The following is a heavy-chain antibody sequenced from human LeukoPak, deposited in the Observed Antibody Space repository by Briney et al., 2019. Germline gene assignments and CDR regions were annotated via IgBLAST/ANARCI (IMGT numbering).Heavy chain of an antibody. D-gene: IGHD4-11*01. CDR3: ARSNQADDY. Sequence: GGSLRLSCAAAGFTFSSYWMHWVRQVPGKGLVWVSRVNPGGSSTAYADSVKGRFSISRDNARNTLYLQMNSLRDEVTAVYYCARSNQADDYWGQGTLVTVSS. CDR2: VNPGGSST. J-gene: IGHJ4*02. V-gene: IGHV3-74*01. CDR1: GFTFSSYW.